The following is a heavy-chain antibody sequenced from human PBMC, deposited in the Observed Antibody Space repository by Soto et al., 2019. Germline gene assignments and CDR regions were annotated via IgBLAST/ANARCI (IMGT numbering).Heavy chain of an antibody. CDR1: GYTFTSYD. Sequence: QVQLVQSGAEVKKPGASVKVSCKASGYTFTSYDINWVRQATGQGLEWMGWMNPNSGNTGYAQKFQGRVTMTRNTSISTAYMELSSLRSEDTAVYYCAMGTYYYDSRGYCMVYWGQGTLVTVSS. J-gene: IGHJ4*02. V-gene: IGHV1-8*01. CDR2: MNPNSGNT. D-gene: IGHD3-22*01. CDR3: AMGTYYYDSRGYCMVY.